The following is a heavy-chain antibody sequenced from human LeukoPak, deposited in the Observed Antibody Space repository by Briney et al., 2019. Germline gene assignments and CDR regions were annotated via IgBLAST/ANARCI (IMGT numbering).Heavy chain of an antibody. V-gene: IGHV3-43*02. Sequence: PGGSLRLSCAASGFTFDDYAMHWVRQAPGKGLEWVSLISGDGGSTYYADSVKGRFTISRDNSKNSLYLQMNSLRTEDTALYYCAKDFRYCSSTSCYYRPEYDDAFDIWGQGTMVTVSS. CDR1: GFTFDDYA. J-gene: IGHJ3*02. CDR2: ISGDGGST. D-gene: IGHD2-2*01. CDR3: AKDFRYCSSTSCYYRPEYDDAFDI.